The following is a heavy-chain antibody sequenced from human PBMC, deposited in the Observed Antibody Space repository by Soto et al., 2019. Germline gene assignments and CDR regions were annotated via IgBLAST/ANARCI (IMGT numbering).Heavy chain of an antibody. CDR3: ARGLRTGAGYSNYVADY. CDR2: ISSSSSYI. CDR1: GFTFSSYS. J-gene: IGHJ4*02. D-gene: IGHD2-15*01. V-gene: IGHV3-21*01. Sequence: GGSLRLSCAASGFTFSSYSMNWVRQAPGKGLEWVSSISSSSSYIYYADSVKGRFAISRDNAKNSLYLQMNSLRAEDTAVYYCARGLRTGAGYSNYVADYWGQGTLVTVSS.